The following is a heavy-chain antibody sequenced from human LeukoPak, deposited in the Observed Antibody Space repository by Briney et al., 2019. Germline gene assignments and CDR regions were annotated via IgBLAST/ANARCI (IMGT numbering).Heavy chain of an antibody. CDR3: TLLGGVAAKNYYYYGMDV. CDR1: GFIFSSYG. D-gene: IGHD2-15*01. Sequence: PGGSLRLSCAASGFIFSSYGMHWVRQASGKGLEWVGRIRSKANSYATAYAASVKGRFTISRDDSKNTAYLQMNSLKTEDTAVYYCTLLGGVAAKNYYYYGMDVWGQGTTVTASS. J-gene: IGHJ6*02. CDR2: IRSKANSYAT. V-gene: IGHV3-73*01.